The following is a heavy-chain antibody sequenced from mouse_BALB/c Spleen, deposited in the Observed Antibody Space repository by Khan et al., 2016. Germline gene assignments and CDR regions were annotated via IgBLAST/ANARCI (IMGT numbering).Heavy chain of an antibody. CDR3: ARYDGYCFEY. CDR2: ITYSGIT. Sequence: EVQLQESGPSLVKPSQTLSLTCSVTGDSITSGYWNWIRKFPGNKLEYMGYITYSGITYYNPYLISRISITRDTSNNQYYLLLQTVIPEDTATYYRARYDGYCFEYWGQGTTLTVSS. CDR1: GDSITSGY. V-gene: IGHV3-8*02. J-gene: IGHJ2*01. D-gene: IGHD2-3*01.